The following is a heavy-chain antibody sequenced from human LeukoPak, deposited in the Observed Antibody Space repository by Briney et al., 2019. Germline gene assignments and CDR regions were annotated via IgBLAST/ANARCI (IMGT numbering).Heavy chain of an antibody. V-gene: IGHV1-69*05. CDR1: GGTFSSYA. J-gene: IGHJ6*03. Sequence: SVKVSCKASGGTFSSYAISWVRQAPGQGLEWMGGIIPIFGTANYAQKFQGRVTITTDESTSTAYTELSSLRSEDTAVYYCARDDGSTSWYYYYMDVWGKGTTVTVSS. CDR3: ARDDGSTSWYYYYMDV. CDR2: IIPIFGTA. D-gene: IGHD2-2*01.